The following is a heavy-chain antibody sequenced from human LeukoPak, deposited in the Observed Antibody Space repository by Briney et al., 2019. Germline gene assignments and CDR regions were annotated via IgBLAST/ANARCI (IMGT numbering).Heavy chain of an antibody. J-gene: IGHJ3*01. CDR2: IYYSGST. CDR1: GGSVSSGSYY. D-gene: IGHD1-7*01. Sequence: PSETLSLTCTVSGGSVSSGSYYWRWIRQPPGKGLEWIGYIYYSGSTNYNPSLKSRVTLSVDTSRNQFSLRLSSLTAADTAVYYCARVPGGGTAATWGQGTMVTISS. CDR3: ARVPGGGTAAT. V-gene: IGHV4-61*01.